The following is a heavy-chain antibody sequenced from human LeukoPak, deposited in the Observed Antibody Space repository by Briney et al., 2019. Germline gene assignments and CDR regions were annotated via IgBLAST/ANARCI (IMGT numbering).Heavy chain of an antibody. Sequence: GGSLRLSCAGAGFSITDHHMDWVRQAPGKGLEWVGRSATTKPNSCTTQYAASVRGRFTISRDDSQNSLYLQLNSLKTEDTAVYYCVRVVTTGSGWYHVDNWGLGTLVTVSS. V-gene: IGHV3-72*01. CDR1: GFSITDHH. CDR3: VRVVTTGSGWYHVDN. CDR2: SATTKPNSCTT. D-gene: IGHD6-13*01. J-gene: IGHJ4*02.